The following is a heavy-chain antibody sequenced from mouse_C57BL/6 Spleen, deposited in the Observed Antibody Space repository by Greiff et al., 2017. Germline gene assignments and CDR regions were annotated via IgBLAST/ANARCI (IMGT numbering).Heavy chain of an antibody. CDR1: GYTFTSYW. V-gene: IGHV1-59*01. CDR2: IDPSDSYT. J-gene: IGHJ2*01. CDR3: ARHYENGSSYEDYFDY. Sequence: QVHVKQPGAELVRPGTSVKLSCKASGYTFTSYWMHWVKQRPGQGLEWIGVIDPSDSYTNYNQKFKGKATLTVDTSSSTAYMQLSSLTSEDSAVYYCARHYENGSSYEDYFDYWGQGTTLTVSS. D-gene: IGHD1-1*01.